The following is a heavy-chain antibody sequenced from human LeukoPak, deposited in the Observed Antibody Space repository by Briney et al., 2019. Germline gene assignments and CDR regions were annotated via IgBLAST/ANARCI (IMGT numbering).Heavy chain of an antibody. D-gene: IGHD3-22*01. V-gene: IGHV4-38-2*02. J-gene: IGHJ5*02. Sequence: SETLSLTCTVSGYSISTGYYWGWIRQPPGKGLEWIGSIYHSGSTYYNPSLKSRVTTSVDTSKNPFSLKLSSVTAADTAVYYCAREGATYYYDTSGYRPPSGSWGQGTLVTVSS. CDR1: GYSISTGYY. CDR3: AREGATYYYDTSGYRPPSGS. CDR2: IYHSGST.